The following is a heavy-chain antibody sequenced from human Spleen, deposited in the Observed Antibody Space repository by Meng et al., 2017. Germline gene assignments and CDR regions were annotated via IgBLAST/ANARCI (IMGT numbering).Heavy chain of an antibody. CDR3: ARTDLYSSGWYSYNFDY. CDR1: GFTFRNYA. V-gene: IGHV3-23*01. CDR2: ISGSSGTA. D-gene: IGHD6-19*01. Sequence: GGSLRLSCAASGFTFRNYAMSWVRQAPGKGLEWVSDISGSSGTAYYADSVKGRFAISRDNSKNTLFLQMDSLRAEDTAVYYCARTDLYSSGWYSYNFDYWGQGTLVTVSS. J-gene: IGHJ4*02.